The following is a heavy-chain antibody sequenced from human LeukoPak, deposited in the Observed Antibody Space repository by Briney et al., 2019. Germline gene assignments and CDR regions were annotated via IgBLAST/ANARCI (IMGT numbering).Heavy chain of an antibody. Sequence: PSQTLSLTCTVSGGSISSGANYWSWIRQPPGRGLEWIGYISHSESAYYSPSLESRITISVDRSKNQFSLKLSSVTAADTAVYYCARHEDSPDYYGSGSYHNWGQGTLVTVSS. CDR1: GGSISSGANY. CDR3: ARHEDSPDYYGSGSYHN. J-gene: IGHJ4*02. CDR2: ISHSESA. D-gene: IGHD3-10*01. V-gene: IGHV4-30-2*01.